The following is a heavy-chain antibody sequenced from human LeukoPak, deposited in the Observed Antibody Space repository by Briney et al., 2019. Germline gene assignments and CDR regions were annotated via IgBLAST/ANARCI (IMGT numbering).Heavy chain of an antibody. Sequence: ASVKVSCKASGYTFTSDGISWVRQAPGQGLEWMGWISAYNGNTNYAQKLQGRVTMTTDTSTSTAYMELRSLRSDDTAVYYCARVERAGVRQLPDYWGQGTLVTVSS. V-gene: IGHV1-18*01. CDR1: GYTFTSDG. CDR3: ARVERAGVRQLPDY. CDR2: ISAYNGNT. D-gene: IGHD2-2*01. J-gene: IGHJ4*02.